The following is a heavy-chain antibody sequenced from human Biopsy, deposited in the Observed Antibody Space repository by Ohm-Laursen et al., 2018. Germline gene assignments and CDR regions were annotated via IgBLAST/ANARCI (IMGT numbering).Heavy chain of an antibody. CDR3: ARVEAGTYDALDI. Sequence: SDTLSLTCNVSGDSISIYYWSWIRQPPGKGLEWIGNFYYSGSTNYNPSLASRATFSVDMSKSQFSLKLYSVTAADTAVYYCARVEAGTYDALDIWGQGTLVAVSA. J-gene: IGHJ3*02. V-gene: IGHV4-59*07. CDR1: GDSISIYY. D-gene: IGHD1-26*01. CDR2: FYYSGST.